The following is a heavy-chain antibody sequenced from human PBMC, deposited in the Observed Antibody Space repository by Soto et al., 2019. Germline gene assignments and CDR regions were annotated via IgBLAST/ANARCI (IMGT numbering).Heavy chain of an antibody. CDR3: ARERVAATGEALHYYYGMDV. J-gene: IGHJ6*02. Sequence: QVQLRESGPGLVKPSQTLSLTCTVSGGSISSGGYYWSWTRQHPGKGLEWIGYIYYSGSTYYNPSLKSRVTISIDTSKNQFSLNLSSVTAADTAVYYCARERVAATGEALHYYYGMDVWGQGTTVTVSS. CDR2: IYYSGST. V-gene: IGHV4-31*03. CDR1: GGSISSGGYY. D-gene: IGHD6-13*01.